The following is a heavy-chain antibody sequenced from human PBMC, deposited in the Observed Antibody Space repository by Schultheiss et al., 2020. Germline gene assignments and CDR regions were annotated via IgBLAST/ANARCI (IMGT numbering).Heavy chain of an antibody. CDR1: GGSFSGYY. V-gene: IGHV4-34*09. Sequence: SETLSLTCAVYGGSFSGYYWSWIRQPPGKGLEWIGSIYYSGSTYYNPSLKSRVTISVDTSKNQFSLKLSSVTAADTAVYYCARGDYYGMDVWGQGTTVTVSS. CDR2: IYYSGST. CDR3: ARGDYYGMDV. J-gene: IGHJ6*02.